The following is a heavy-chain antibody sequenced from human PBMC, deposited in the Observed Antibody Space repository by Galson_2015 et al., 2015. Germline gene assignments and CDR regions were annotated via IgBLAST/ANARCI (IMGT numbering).Heavy chain of an antibody. CDR3: TRGLRFLYYYGMDV. D-gene: IGHD4-17*01. CDR2: IKSKTDGGTT. Sequence: SLRLSCAASGFTFSNAWMSWVRQAPGKGLEWVGRIKSKTDGGTTDYAAPVKGRFTISRDDSKNTLYLQMNSLKTEDTAVYYCTRGLRFLYYYGMDVWGQGTTVTVSS. CDR1: GFTFSNAW. V-gene: IGHV3-15*01. J-gene: IGHJ6*02.